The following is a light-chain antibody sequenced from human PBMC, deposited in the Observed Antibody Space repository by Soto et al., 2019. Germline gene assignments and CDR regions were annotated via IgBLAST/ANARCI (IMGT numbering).Light chain of an antibody. Sequence: DLQRTQSPSTLSAAVGDRVTITCRARQSISSWLAWYQQKPGKAHKLLIYKASSLESGVPSRFSGSVSGTEVTLTISSLQHDDFATYYCHQYKSFYPFGQGNTLAIQ. CDR1: QSISSW. J-gene: IGKJ2*01. V-gene: IGKV1-5*03. CDR3: HQYKSFYP. CDR2: KAS.